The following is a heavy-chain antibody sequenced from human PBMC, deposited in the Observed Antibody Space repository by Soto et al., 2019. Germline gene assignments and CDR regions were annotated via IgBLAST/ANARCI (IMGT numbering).Heavy chain of an antibody. D-gene: IGHD5-12*01. V-gene: IGHV1-18*01. CDR2: ISAYNGNR. Sequence: ASVKVSCKASGYPFTSYGISWVRRAPGQGLEWVAWISAYNGNRDTAQKFQGRVNMTLDTSTDTAHMELGDLTSADTGVYYCARGRIVASIHDAFEIWGQGTKVTVSS. J-gene: IGHJ3*02. CDR1: GYPFTSYG. CDR3: ARGRIVASIHDAFEI.